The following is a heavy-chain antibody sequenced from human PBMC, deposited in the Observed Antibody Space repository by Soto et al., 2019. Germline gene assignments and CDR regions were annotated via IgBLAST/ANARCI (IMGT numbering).Heavy chain of an antibody. CDR2: IYSGGST. Sequence: EVQLVESGGGLIQPGGYLRLCCTASGFTVSSNHMSWVRQAPGKGLGWVSIIYSGGSTHYADSVRGRFTISRDNSKNTLYLQVNSLRAEDTAMYFCARDKSPTEMTLGYWGQGTLVTVS. J-gene: IGHJ4*02. CDR1: GFTVSSNH. D-gene: IGHD3-3*01. CDR3: ARDKSPTEMTLGY. V-gene: IGHV3-53*01.